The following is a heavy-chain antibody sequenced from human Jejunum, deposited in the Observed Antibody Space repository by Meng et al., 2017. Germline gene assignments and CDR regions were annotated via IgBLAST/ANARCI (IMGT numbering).Heavy chain of an antibody. CDR2: IYYTSKWKN. J-gene: IGHJ5*02. Sequence: QVTLPQLGPGVGKPSQTRSLTGATLGDNVPSRNTAWNWIRQYQWRGLEWLGRIYYTSKWKNDYAVSVRSRITINADTYKRQSSLHLNSVTPEDTAVYYCARGFWKSGFDSWGQGTLVTVSS. CDR1: GDNVPSRNTA. D-gene: IGHD3-3*01. V-gene: IGHV6-1*01. CDR3: ARGFWKSGFDS.